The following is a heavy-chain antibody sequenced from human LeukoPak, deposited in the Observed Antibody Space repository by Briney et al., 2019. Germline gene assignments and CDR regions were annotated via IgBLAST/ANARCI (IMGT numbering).Heavy chain of an antibody. Sequence: PSETLSLTCTVSGGSISYYYWSWVRKPPGKGPEWIGYIYYTGSTDYNPALKSRVTISVDTSKNQFSLHLSSVTAADTAVYYCAKGRANYFWSGLGILDVWGKGTTVTVSS. V-gene: IGHV4-59*01. J-gene: IGHJ6*04. CDR3: AKGRANYFWSGLGILDV. D-gene: IGHD3-3*01. CDR2: IYYTGST. CDR1: GGSISYYY.